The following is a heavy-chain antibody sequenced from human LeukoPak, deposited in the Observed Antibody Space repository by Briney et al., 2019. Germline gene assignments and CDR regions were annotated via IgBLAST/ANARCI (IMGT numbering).Heavy chain of an antibody. CDR3: ARVGSHAFDI. CDR2: IYYSGST. Sequence: SETLSLTCTVSGGSISSYYWSWIRQPPGKGLEWIGDIYYSGSTNYNPSLKSRLTISVDRSKNQFSLKLSSVTAADTAVYYCARVGSHAFDIWGQGTMVTVSS. D-gene: IGHD3-16*01. CDR1: GGSISSYY. J-gene: IGHJ3*02. V-gene: IGHV4-59*12.